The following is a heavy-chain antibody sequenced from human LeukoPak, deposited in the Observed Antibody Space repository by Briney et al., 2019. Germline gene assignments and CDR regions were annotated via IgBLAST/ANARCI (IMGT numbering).Heavy chain of an antibody. CDR1: GYTFTSYD. V-gene: IGHV1-8*01. Sequence: GASVKVSCKASGYTFTSYDINWVRQATGQGLEWMGWMNPNSGNTGYAQKFQGRVTMTRNTSISTAYMELSSLRSEDTAVYYCARGRYSYYYYYMDVWGNGTTVTVSS. CDR3: ARGRYSYYYYYMDV. D-gene: IGHD3-16*02. J-gene: IGHJ6*03. CDR2: MNPNSGNT.